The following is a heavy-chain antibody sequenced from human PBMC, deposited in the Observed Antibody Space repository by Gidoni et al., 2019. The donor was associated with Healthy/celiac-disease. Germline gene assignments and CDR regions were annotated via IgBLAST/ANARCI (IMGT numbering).Heavy chain of an antibody. Sequence: QVQLVQSGAEVKKPGSSVKVSCKASGGTFSSYAISWVRQAPGQGLEWIGGIIPICGTANYAQKFQGRVTITADKSTSTAYMELSSLRSEDTAVYYCARGIYGSGSYYNPMGYYYYGMDVWGQGTTVTVSS. D-gene: IGHD3-10*01. V-gene: IGHV1-69*06. CDR1: GGTFSSYA. CDR2: IIPICGTA. CDR3: ARGIYGSGSYYNPMGYYYYGMDV. J-gene: IGHJ6*02.